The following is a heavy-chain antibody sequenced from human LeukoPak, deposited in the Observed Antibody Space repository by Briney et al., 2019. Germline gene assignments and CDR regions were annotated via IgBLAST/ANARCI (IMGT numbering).Heavy chain of an antibody. CDR2: ISAYNGNT. V-gene: IGHV1-18*01. CDR1: GYTFRNYG. CDR3: ARAVGGSYMDV. J-gene: IGHJ6*03. Sequence: ASVKVSCKASGYTFRNYGITWVRQAPGQGLEWMGWISAYNGNTNYAQKFQGRVTMTTDTSTSAAYMELRSLRSDDTAVYYCARAVGGSYMDVWGKGTTVTVSS. D-gene: IGHD4-23*01.